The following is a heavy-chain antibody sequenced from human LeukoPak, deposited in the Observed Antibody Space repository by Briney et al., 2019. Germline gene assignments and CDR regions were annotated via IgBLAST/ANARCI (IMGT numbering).Heavy chain of an antibody. CDR3: ARASDRLQPPDY. CDR1: GGSISNYY. V-gene: IGHV4-59*01. CDR2: IYYSGST. J-gene: IGHJ4*02. Sequence: SETLSLTCTVSGGSISNYYWTWIRQPPGKGLEWIGYIYYSGSTNYNPSLKSRVTISVDTSKNQFSLKLSSVTAADTAMYYCARASDRLQPPDYWGKGTLVTVSS. D-gene: IGHD4-11*01.